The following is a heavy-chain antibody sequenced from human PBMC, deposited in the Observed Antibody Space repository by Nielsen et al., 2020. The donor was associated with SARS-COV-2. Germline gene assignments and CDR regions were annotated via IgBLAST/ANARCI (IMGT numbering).Heavy chain of an antibody. CDR1: GFTFSNAW. Sequence: GESLKISCAASGFTFSNAWMSWVRQAPGKGLEWVGRIKSKTDGGTTDYAAPVKGRFTISRDDSKNTLYLQMNSLKTEDTAVYYCTTDPNYYDFWSGYYLDYWGQGTLVTVSS. D-gene: IGHD3-3*01. V-gene: IGHV3-15*01. CDR3: TTDPNYYDFWSGYYLDY. CDR2: IKSKTDGGTT. J-gene: IGHJ4*02.